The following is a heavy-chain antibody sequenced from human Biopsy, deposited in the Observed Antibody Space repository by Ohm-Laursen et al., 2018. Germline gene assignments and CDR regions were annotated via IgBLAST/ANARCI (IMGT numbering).Heavy chain of an antibody. J-gene: IGHJ6*02. CDR1: GYSVTNDYY. Sequence: GTLSLTCVVSGYSVTNDYYWGWIRQPPGKGLEWIGNIYYDGITYYNPSLKSRVAMSVDTSKNQFSLRLTSVTAADTAVYYCARVAGGYAYYYGMDVWGQGTAVIVSS. V-gene: IGHV4-38-2*01. D-gene: IGHD5-12*01. CDR3: ARVAGGYAYYYGMDV. CDR2: IYYDGIT.